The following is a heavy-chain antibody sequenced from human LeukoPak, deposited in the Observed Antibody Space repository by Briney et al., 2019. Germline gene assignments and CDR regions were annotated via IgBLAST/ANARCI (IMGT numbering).Heavy chain of an antibody. J-gene: IGHJ5*02. V-gene: IGHV3-7*01. CDR3: ARETRYNWNYGGWFDP. CDR2: IKEDGSEK. CDR1: GFSFGSYE. Sequence: SGGSLRLSCAASGFSFGSYEMNWVRQTPGKGLEWVANIKEDGSEKYYVDSVKGRFTISRDNAKNSLYLQMNSLRAEDTAVYYCARETRYNWNYGGWFDPWGQGTLVTVFS. D-gene: IGHD1-7*01.